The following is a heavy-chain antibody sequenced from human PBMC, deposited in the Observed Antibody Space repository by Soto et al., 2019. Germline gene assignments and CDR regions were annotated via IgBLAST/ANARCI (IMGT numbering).Heavy chain of an antibody. Sequence: QVQLVQSGAEVQKPGSSVKVSCKASGGIFSTYAISWLRQAPGQGLEWMGGIIPIFGTPNYAQRFQGRVTIPADDATSTAYMELNRVRSEDTAVYYCGKDRDDYCSRKYYNRIHCWGQGALGAVSS. D-gene: IGHD3-10*01. CDR1: GGIFSTYA. V-gene: IGHV1-69*01. CDR3: GKDRDDYCSRKYYNRIHC. J-gene: IGHJ4*02. CDR2: IIPIFGTP.